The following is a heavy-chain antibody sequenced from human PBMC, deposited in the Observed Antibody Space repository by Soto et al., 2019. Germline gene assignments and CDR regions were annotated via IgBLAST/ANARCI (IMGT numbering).Heavy chain of an antibody. Sequence: QVQLVESGGGVVQPGRSLRLSCAASGFTFSSYGMHWVRQAPGKGLEWVAVISYDGSNKYYADSVKGRFTISRDNSKNTLYLQMNSRRAEDRAVYYCAKDRRSGVGRAGMDVW. CDR2: ISYDGSNK. D-gene: IGHD6-19*01. J-gene: IGHJ6*01. CDR3: AKDRRSGVGRAGMDV. CDR1: GFTFSSYG. V-gene: IGHV3-30*18.